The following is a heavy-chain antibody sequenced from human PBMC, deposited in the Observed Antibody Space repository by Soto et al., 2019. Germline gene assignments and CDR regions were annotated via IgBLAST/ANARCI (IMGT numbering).Heavy chain of an antibody. CDR3: ATAGTMMANRQDFDI. CDR2: IIPIFGTA. J-gene: IGHJ3*02. D-gene: IGHD3-22*01. Sequence: ASLKVFCNASAGTFSSYAISWVRQAPGQGLEWMGGIIPIFGTANYAQKFQGSVAITSDDYTSTTYKELSSRRSAAAAAMYYATAGTMMANRQDFDIWGQGTMVTVSS. V-gene: IGHV1-69*13. CDR1: AGTFSSYA.